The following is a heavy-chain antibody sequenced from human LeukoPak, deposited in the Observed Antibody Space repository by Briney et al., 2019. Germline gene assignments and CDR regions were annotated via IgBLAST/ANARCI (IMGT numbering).Heavy chain of an antibody. V-gene: IGHV3-21*01. Sequence: GGSLRLSCATSGFTFSNSDMNWVRQAPGKGLEWVSSITTTSSYIYYADPVRGRFTISRDNAKNSLYLHMDSLRAEDTAVYYCARSGCPGGSCYLRYSWLDLWGRGTLVTVSS. D-gene: IGHD2-15*01. CDR1: GFTFSNSD. CDR3: ARSGCPGGSCYLRYSWLDL. J-gene: IGHJ5*02. CDR2: ITTTSSYI.